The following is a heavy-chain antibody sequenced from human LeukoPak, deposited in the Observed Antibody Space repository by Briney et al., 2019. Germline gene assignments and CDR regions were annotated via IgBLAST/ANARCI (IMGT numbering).Heavy chain of an antibody. J-gene: IGHJ4*02. CDR1: GFTFSSYE. V-gene: IGHV3-48*03. CDR2: ISSSGSTI. Sequence: GGSLRLSCAASGFTFSSYEMNWVRQAPGKGLEWVSYISSSGSTIYYADSVKGRFTISRDNAKNSLCLQMNSLRAEDTAVYYCARDSFSWGRDFDYWGQGTLVTVPS. CDR3: ARDSFSWGRDFDY. D-gene: IGHD7-27*01.